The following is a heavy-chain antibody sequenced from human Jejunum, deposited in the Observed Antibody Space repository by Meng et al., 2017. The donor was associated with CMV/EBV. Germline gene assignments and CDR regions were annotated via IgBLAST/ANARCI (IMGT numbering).Heavy chain of an antibody. CDR1: EVSLSSFN. J-gene: IGHJ6*02. V-gene: IGHV3-21*01. CDR3: AKQMPWNYYHGMDL. CDR2: ISSSGSYI. Sequence: SEVSLSSFNMNWVRQAPGRGLEWVSSISSSGSYIYYADSVKGRFTISRDNAKDSLYLQMNSLRAEDTAVYYCAKQMPWNYYHGMDLWGQGTTVTVSS. D-gene: IGHD2-2*01.